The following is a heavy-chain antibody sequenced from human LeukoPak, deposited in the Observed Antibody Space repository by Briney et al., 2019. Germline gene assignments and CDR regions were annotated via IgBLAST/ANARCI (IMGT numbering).Heavy chain of an antibody. CDR2: ISWNSGSI. CDR1: GFTFDDYA. Sequence: PGMSLRLSCAASGFTFDDYAMHWVRQAPGKGLEWVSGISWNSGSIGYADSVKGRFTISRDNAKNSLYLQMNSLRAEDTALYYCAKDSCSGGSCYFDYWGQGTLVTVSS. D-gene: IGHD2-15*01. V-gene: IGHV3-9*01. CDR3: AKDSCSGGSCYFDY. J-gene: IGHJ4*02.